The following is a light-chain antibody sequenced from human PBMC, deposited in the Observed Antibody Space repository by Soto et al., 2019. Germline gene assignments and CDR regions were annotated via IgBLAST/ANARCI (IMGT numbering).Light chain of an antibody. V-gene: IGKV1-5*03. CDR2: KAS. CDR1: QDINSR. J-gene: IGKJ1*01. Sequence: DMQMTQSPSSVSASVGDTGTLTCLPSQDINSRLAWYQQKPGTAPKLXXYKASTLESGVPSRFSGIRSGTEFTLTTSSLQPHDFATYYCQQYNGYSTWTFGQGTKVDIK. CDR3: QQYNGYSTWT.